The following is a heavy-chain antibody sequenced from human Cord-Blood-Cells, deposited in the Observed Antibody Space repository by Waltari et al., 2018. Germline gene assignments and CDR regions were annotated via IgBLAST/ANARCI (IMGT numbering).Heavy chain of an antibody. V-gene: IGHV4-39*01. CDR3: ARQGVGTGVGAFDI. D-gene: IGHD7-27*01. J-gene: IGHJ3*02. CDR1: GGSISSSSYY. Sequence: QLQLQESGPGLVKPSETLSLTCTVSGGSISSSSYYWGWIRQPPGKGLEWIGSIYYSGRTYHNPSLKSRVTISVDTSKNQFSLKLSSVTAADTAVYYCARQGVGTGVGAFDIWGQGTMVTVSS. CDR2: IYYSGRT.